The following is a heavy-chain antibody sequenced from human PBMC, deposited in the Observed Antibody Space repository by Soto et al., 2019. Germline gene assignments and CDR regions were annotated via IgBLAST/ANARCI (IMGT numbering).Heavy chain of an antibody. CDR1: GGSFSGYY. J-gene: IGHJ4*02. D-gene: IGHD6-13*01. CDR3: ARVPYSSSWYYIDY. V-gene: IGHV4-34*01. Sequence: QVQLQQWGAGLLKPSETLSLTCAVYGGSFSGYYWSWIRQPPGKGLQWIGEINHSGSTNYNPSLTSRVTISVDTSKNQFSLKLSSVTAADTAVFYCARVPYSSSWYYIDYWGQGSLVTVSS. CDR2: INHSGST.